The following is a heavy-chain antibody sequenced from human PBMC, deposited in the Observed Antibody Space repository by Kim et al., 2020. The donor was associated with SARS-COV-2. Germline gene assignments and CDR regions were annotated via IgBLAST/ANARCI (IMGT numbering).Heavy chain of an antibody. CDR2: ISGSGGST. V-gene: IGHV3-23*01. CDR1: GFTFSSYA. D-gene: IGHD3-10*01. J-gene: IGHJ4*02. Sequence: GGSLRLSCAASGFTFSSYAMSWVRQAPGKGLEWVSAISGSGGSTYYADSVKGRFTISRDNSKNTLYLQMNSLRAEDTAVYYCAKSGKSGPELLWFGSFFDYWGQGTLVTVSS. CDR3: AKSGKSGPELLWFGSFFDY.